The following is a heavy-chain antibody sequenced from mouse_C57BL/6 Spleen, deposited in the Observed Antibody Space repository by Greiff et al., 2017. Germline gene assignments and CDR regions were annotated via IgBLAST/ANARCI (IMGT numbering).Heavy chain of an antibody. CDR1: GFNIKDDY. CDR3: TSYYRGDMDY. J-gene: IGHJ4*01. Sequence: EVQLQQSGAELVRPGASVKLSCTASGFNIKDDYMHWVKQRPEQGMEWIGWIDPENGDTEYASKFQGKATITADTSSNTAYLQLSSLTSEDTAVYYCTSYYRGDMDYWGQGTSVTVSS. V-gene: IGHV14-4*01. CDR2: IDPENGDT. D-gene: IGHD2-14*01.